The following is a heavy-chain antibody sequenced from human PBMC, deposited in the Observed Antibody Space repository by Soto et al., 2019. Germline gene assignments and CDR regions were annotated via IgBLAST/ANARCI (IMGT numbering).Heavy chain of an antibody. Sequence: QVQLVQSGAEVKKPGASVKVSCKASGYTFTSYAMHWVRQAPGQRLEWMGWINAGNGNTKYSQKFQGRVTITRVTSASTAYMELSSLRSEDTAVYYCARPFREDSGSYPKYWGQGTLVTVSS. D-gene: IGHD3-10*01. CDR1: GYTFTSYA. CDR3: ARPFREDSGSYPKY. J-gene: IGHJ4*02. V-gene: IGHV1-3*01. CDR2: INAGNGNT.